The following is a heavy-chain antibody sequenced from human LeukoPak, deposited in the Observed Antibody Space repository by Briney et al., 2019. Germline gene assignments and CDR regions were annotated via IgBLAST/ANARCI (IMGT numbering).Heavy chain of an antibody. V-gene: IGHV1-24*01. D-gene: IGHD6-13*01. J-gene: IGHJ4*02. CDR2: FDPEDGET. Sequence: GASVKVSCKVSGYTLTELSMHWVRQAPGKGLEWMGGFDPEDGETIYAQKFQSRVTMTEDTSTDTAYMELSSLRSEDTAVYYCATDPRGEQLGTPTVSDYWGQGTLVTVSS. CDR3: ATDPRGEQLGTPTVSDY. CDR1: GYTLTELS.